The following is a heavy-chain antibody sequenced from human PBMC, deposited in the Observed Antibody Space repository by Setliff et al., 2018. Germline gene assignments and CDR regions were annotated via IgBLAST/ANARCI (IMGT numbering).Heavy chain of an antibody. CDR2: INPSSGAT. Sequence: ASVNVSCKASGYTFTGYYMYWVRQAPGQGLEWMGRINPSSGATIYAQKFQGRVTMTSDTSISTAYMELGRLRSDDTAVYFCARDGGGDSDAFDIWGQGTMVTVS. CDR1: GYTFTGYY. CDR3: ARDGGGDSDAFDI. V-gene: IGHV1-2*06. J-gene: IGHJ3*02. D-gene: IGHD3-16*01.